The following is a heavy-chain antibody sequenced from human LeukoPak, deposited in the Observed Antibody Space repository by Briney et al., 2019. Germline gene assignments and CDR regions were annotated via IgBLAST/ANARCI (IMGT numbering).Heavy chain of an antibody. Sequence: PSETLSLTCAVSGGSISSSNWWSWVRQPPGKGLEWIGEIYHSGSTNYNPSLKSRVTMSVDTSKHQFSLKLSSVTAADTAVYYCARVGSYCFEYWGQGTLVTVSS. CDR3: ARVGSYCFEY. V-gene: IGHV4-4*02. D-gene: IGHD3-10*01. J-gene: IGHJ4*02. CDR2: IYHSGST. CDR1: GGSISSSNW.